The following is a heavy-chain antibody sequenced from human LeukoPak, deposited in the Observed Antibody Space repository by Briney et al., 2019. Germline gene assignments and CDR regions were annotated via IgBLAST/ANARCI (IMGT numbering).Heavy chain of an antibody. V-gene: IGHV3-7*03. D-gene: IGHD4-17*01. CDR2: IKQDGSEK. Sequence: GSLRLSCAASGFTFSSYWMSWVRQAPEKGLEWVANIKQDGSEKYYVDSVKGRFTISRDNAKNSLYLQMNSLRAEDTAVYYCARVAASYYGDYGPLYFDYWGQGTLVTVSS. CDR3: ARVAASYYGDYGPLYFDY. CDR1: GFTFSSYW. J-gene: IGHJ4*02.